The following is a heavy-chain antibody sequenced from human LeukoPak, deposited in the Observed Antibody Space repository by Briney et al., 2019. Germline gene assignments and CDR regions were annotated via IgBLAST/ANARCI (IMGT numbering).Heavy chain of an antibody. V-gene: IGHV3-7*01. Sequence: GGSLRLSCAASGFTFSSYWMSWVRQAPGKGLEWVANIKQDGSEKYYVDSVKGRFTISRDNAKNSLYLQMNSLRVEDTAVYYCARSGYDFWSGYPLSYYYYMDVWGKGTTVTVSS. CDR2: IKQDGSEK. CDR3: ARSGYDFWSGYPLSYYYYMDV. CDR1: GFTFSSYW. J-gene: IGHJ6*03. D-gene: IGHD3-3*01.